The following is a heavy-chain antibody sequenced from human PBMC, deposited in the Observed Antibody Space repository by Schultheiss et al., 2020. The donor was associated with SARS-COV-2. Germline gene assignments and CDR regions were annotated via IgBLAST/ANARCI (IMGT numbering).Heavy chain of an antibody. CDR3: ARLFRYYGSGTS. CDR2: IYHSGST. D-gene: IGHD3-10*01. Sequence: SETLSLTCAVSGGSISSSNWWSWVRQPPGKGLEWIGEIYHSGSTNYNPSLKSRVTISVDTSKNQFSLKLSSVTAADTAVYYCARLFRYYGSGTSWGQGTLVTVSS. J-gene: IGHJ4*02. V-gene: IGHV4-4*02. CDR1: GGSISSSNW.